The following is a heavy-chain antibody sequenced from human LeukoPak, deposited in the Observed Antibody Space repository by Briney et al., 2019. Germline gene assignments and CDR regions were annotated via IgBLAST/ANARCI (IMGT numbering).Heavy chain of an antibody. J-gene: IGHJ5*02. Sequence: PSQTLSLTCTVSGGSISSGSYYWSWIRQPAGKGLEWIGRIYTSGSTNYNPSLKSRVTISVDTSKNQFSLKLSSVTAADTAVYYCAREERRITIFGVVITDWFDPWGQGTLVTVSS. D-gene: IGHD3-3*01. CDR3: AREERRITIFGVVITDWFDP. V-gene: IGHV4-61*02. CDR2: IYTSGST. CDR1: GGSISSGSYY.